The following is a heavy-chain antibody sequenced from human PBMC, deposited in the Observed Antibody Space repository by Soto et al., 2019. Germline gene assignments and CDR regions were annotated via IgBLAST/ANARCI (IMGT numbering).Heavy chain of an antibody. J-gene: IGHJ6*02. D-gene: IGHD6-6*01. CDR1: GGTFSSYA. CDR3: ARIPYSSSVWHYYYGMDV. CDR2: IIPIFGTA. V-gene: IGHV1-69*06. Sequence: QVQLVQSGAEVKKPGSSVKVSCKASGGTFSSYAINWVRQAPGQGLEWMGGIIPIFGTANYAQKFQGRVTITADKSTSTAYMELSSLRSEDTAVYYCARIPYSSSVWHYYYGMDVWGQGTTVTVSS.